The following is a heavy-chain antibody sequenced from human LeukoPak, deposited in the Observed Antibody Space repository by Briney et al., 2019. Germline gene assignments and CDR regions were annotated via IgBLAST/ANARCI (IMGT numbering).Heavy chain of an antibody. V-gene: IGHV3-21*01. D-gene: IGHD3-22*01. Sequence: PGGSLRLSCAASGFTFSSYSMNWVRQAPGKGLEWVSSISSGSSYIYYADSVKGRFTISRDNAKNSLYLQMNSLRAEDTAVYYCARDSYYYDSSGYYPFDYWGQGTLVTVSS. CDR1: GFTFSSYS. CDR3: ARDSYYYDSSGYYPFDY. J-gene: IGHJ4*02. CDR2: ISSGSSYI.